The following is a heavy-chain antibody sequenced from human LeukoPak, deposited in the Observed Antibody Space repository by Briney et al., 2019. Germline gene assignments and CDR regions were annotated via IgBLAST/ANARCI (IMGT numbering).Heavy chain of an antibody. D-gene: IGHD3-9*01. V-gene: IGHV3-23*01. J-gene: IGHJ4*02. Sequence: GGSLRLSCAASGFTFSTYAMTWVRQAPGKGLEWVSTISGSGGSTYFADSVKGRFTISRDNSKNTLYLQMNSLRAEDTAVYYCAKDRKAHDIPFDYWGQGTLVTVSS. CDR3: AKDRKAHDIPFDY. CDR1: GFTFSTYA. CDR2: ISGSGGST.